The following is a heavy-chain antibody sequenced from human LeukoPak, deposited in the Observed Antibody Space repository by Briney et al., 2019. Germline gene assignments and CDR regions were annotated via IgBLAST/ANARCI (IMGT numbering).Heavy chain of an antibody. J-gene: IGHJ4*02. Sequence: GGSLRLSSAASGFTFSSYWMNWVRQAPGKGLVWVSRIASDGSSTTYADSVKGRFSISRDNAKNTLYLQMNSLRVEDTAVYYCARGRPHGNDYWGQGTLVTVSS. CDR2: IASDGSST. CDR3: ARGRPHGNDY. CDR1: GFTFSSYW. V-gene: IGHV3-74*01. D-gene: IGHD4-23*01.